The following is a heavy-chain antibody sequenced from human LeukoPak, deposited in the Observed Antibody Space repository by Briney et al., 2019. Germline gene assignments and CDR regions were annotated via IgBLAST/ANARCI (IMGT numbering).Heavy chain of an antibody. D-gene: IGHD6-6*01. J-gene: IGHJ6*03. CDR2: IYYSGST. CDR1: GGSISSYY. V-gene: IGHV4-59*01. Sequence: SETLSLTCTVSGGSISSYYWSWIRQPPGKGLEWIGYIYYSGSTNYNPSLKSRVTISVDTSKNQFSLKLSSVTAAGTAVYYCASGPSYSSSSDYYYYYMDVWGKGTTVTVSS. CDR3: ASGPSYSSSSDYYYYYMDV.